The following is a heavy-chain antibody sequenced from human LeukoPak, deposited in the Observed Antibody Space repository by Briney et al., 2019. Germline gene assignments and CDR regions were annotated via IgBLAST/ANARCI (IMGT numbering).Heavy chain of an antibody. CDR2: ISWNSGSI. CDR1: GFIFDNYV. V-gene: IGHV3-9*01. CDR3: AKDYCSSTTCYKDY. D-gene: IGHD2-2*02. Sequence: PGGSLSLSCAVSGFIFDNYVMHWVRQAPGEGLEWVAGISWNSGSIGYADSVKGRFTISRDNARNSLYLQMNSLRAEDTALYYCAKDYCSSTTCYKDYWGQGTLVIVSS. J-gene: IGHJ4*02.